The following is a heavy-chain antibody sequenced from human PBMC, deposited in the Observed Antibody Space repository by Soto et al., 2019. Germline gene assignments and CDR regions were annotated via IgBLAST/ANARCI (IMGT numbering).Heavy chain of an antibody. D-gene: IGHD6-19*01. CDR2: IDSSGEK. CDR1: GLSITDSEMG. CDR3: ARRHLAVAVSPWFDP. V-gene: IGHV2-26*01. Sequence: QVTLKESGPVLVKPTETLTLRCTVSGLSITDSEMGVSWICQPPGQPLEWLAHIDSSGEKSYRTFLKSRLAISKDTSKSQIVLTMTNMDPADTATYYCARRHLAVAVSPWFDPWGQGIPVTVSS. J-gene: IGHJ5*02.